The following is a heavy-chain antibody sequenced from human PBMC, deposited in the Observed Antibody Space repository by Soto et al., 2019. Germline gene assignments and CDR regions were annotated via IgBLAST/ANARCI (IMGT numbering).Heavy chain of an antibody. J-gene: IGHJ4*02. Sequence: GVSLRLSCVASGFRFSDHSMTWVRQSPGKGLQWIAYISSGSDNIYYAESVRGRFTVSRDNARNALFLQMNSLRDDDTATYYCARLPKGSLVTAWGQGTRVTVSS. CDR1: GFRFSDHS. CDR3: ARLPKGSLVTA. V-gene: IGHV3-48*02. D-gene: IGHD2-21*02. CDR2: ISSGSDNI.